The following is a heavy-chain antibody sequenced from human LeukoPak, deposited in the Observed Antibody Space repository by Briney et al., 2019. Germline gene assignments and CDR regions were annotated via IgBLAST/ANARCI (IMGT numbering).Heavy chain of an antibody. D-gene: IGHD5-18*01. CDR3: ATGYTYASNWFDP. Sequence: GGSLRLSCAASGVTFSNYWMHWVRQAPGKGLVWVSCINNDGSRTIYADSVKGRFTISRDNAKNTLYLQMNSLRADDTAVYYCATGYTYASNWFDPWGQETLVTVSS. J-gene: IGHJ5*02. CDR2: INNDGSRT. CDR1: GVTFSNYW. V-gene: IGHV3-74*01.